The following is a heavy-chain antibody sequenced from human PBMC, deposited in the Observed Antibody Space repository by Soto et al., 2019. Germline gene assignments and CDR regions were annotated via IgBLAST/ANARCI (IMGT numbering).Heavy chain of an antibody. Sequence: EVQLVESGGGLVQPGGSLRLSCAASGFTFSSYAMHWVRQAPGKGLEYVSAISSNGGSTYYANSVKGRFTISRDNSKNTLYLQMGSLRAEDMAVYYCAREGYCSSTSCYSFDYWGQGTLVTDSS. D-gene: IGHD2-2*01. V-gene: IGHV3-64*01. J-gene: IGHJ4*02. CDR2: ISSNGGST. CDR3: AREGYCSSTSCYSFDY. CDR1: GFTFSSYA.